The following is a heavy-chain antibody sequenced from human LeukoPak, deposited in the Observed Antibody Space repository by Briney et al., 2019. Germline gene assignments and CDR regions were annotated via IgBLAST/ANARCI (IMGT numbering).Heavy chain of an antibody. J-gene: IGHJ3*02. CDR1: GFTVSSNY. CDR3: ARAGYYYDSSGDAFDI. Sequence: GGSLRLSCAASGFTVSSNYMSWVRQAPGKGLEWVSVIYSGGSTYYADSVKGRFTISRDNAKNSLYLQMNSLRAEDTAVYYCARAGYYYDSSGDAFDIWGQGTMVTVSS. D-gene: IGHD3-22*01. V-gene: IGHV3-53*01. CDR2: IYSGGST.